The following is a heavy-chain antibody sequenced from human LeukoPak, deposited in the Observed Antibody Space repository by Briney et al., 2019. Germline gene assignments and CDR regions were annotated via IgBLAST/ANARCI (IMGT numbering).Heavy chain of an antibody. V-gene: IGHV3-74*01. D-gene: IGHD2-8*01. CDR2: INSDGSST. J-gene: IGHJ3*02. Sequence: GGSLRLSCAASVFTFSSYWMHWVRQAPGKGLVWVSRINSDGSSTSYADAVKGRFTISRDNAKNTAYLQMNSLRAEDTAVYYCARVQGHPPNGLDIWGQGTMVTVSS. CDR3: ARVQGHPPNGLDI. CDR1: VFTFSSYW.